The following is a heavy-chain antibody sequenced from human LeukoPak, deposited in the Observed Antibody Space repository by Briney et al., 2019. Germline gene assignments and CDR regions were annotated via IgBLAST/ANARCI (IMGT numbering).Heavy chain of an antibody. CDR2: INHSGST. CDR1: GGSFSGYY. Sequence: SETLSLTCAVYGGSFSGYYWSWIRQPPGKGLEWIGEINHSGSTNYNPSLKSRVTISVDTSKNQFSLKLSSVTAADTAVYYCARGYDYVWGSYRYSAAEYFQHWGQGTLVTVSS. J-gene: IGHJ1*01. D-gene: IGHD3-16*02. CDR3: ARGYDYVWGSYRYSAAEYFQH. V-gene: IGHV4-34*01.